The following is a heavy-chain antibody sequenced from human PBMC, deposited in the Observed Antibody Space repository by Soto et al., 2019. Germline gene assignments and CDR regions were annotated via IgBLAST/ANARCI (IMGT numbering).Heavy chain of an antibody. D-gene: IGHD3-10*02. CDR2: IYHSGST. J-gene: IGHJ6*02. CDR1: GGSISSSNW. CDR3: ASVRGGYYYAMDV. V-gene: IGHV4-4*02. Sequence: QVQLQESGPGLVKPSGTLSLTCAVSGGSISSSNWWSWVRQPPGKGLEWIGEIYHSGSTNYNPSLRGWVTRSVDKAKNQFSLKASSVTAADTAVYYFASVRGGYYYAMDVWGQGTTVTVSS.